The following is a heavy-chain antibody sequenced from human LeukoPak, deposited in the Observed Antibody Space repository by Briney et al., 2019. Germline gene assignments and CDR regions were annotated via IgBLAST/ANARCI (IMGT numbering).Heavy chain of an antibody. CDR1: GGTSSSYA. CDR2: IIPIFGTA. Sequence: SVKVSCKASGGTSSSYAISWVRQAPGQGLEWMGWIIPIFGTANYAQKFQGRVTITADESTSTAYMELSSLRSEDTAVYYCARDVAPAARVGYYDMDVWGKGTTVTVSS. CDR3: ARDVAPAARVGYYDMDV. J-gene: IGHJ6*03. V-gene: IGHV1-69*13. D-gene: IGHD2-2*01.